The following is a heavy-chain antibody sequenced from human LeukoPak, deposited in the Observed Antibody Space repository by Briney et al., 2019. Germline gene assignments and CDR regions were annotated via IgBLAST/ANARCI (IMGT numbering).Heavy chain of an antibody. D-gene: IGHD3-16*01. CDR2: IHHSGST. Sequence: PSETLSLTCAVYGGSFSAYYWSWIRQSPGKGLEWIGEIHHSGSTKYNPSLKSRVTISVDMSQSQFSLKLSSVTAADTAVYYCARHYRLGGEIFDYWGQGTLVTVSS. CDR1: GGSFSAYY. J-gene: IGHJ4*02. CDR3: ARHYRLGGEIFDY. V-gene: IGHV4-34*01.